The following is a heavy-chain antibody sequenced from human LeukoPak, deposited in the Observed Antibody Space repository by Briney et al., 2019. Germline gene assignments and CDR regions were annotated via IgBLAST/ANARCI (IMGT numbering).Heavy chain of an antibody. CDR1: GLIFSDYA. V-gene: IGHV3-23*01. Sequence: GGSLRLSCAASGLIFSDYAMFWVRQAPGKGLQWVSAISGNGGGTYYPDSVKGRFTISRDNSQKTLYLQMNSLRAEDTAVYYCARRAGGYSHPYDYWGQGILVTVSS. CDR3: ARRAGGYSHPYDY. J-gene: IGHJ4*02. D-gene: IGHD4-23*01. CDR2: ISGNGGGT.